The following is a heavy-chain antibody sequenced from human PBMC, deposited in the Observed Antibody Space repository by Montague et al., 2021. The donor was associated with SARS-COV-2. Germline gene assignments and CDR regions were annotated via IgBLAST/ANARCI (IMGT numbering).Heavy chain of an antibody. CDR1: GGSISSYY. CDR3: ARGFDC. J-gene: IGHJ4*02. CDR2: IYYSGST. V-gene: IGHV4-59*01. Sequence: SETLSLTCTVSGGSISSYYWSWIRQPPGKGLEWIGYIYYSGSTNYNPSLKSRVTISVDTSKNQFSLKLSSVTAADTAVCYCARGFDCWGQGTLVTVSS.